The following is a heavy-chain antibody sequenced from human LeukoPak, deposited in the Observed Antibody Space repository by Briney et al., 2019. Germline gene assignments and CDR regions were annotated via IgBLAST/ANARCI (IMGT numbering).Heavy chain of an antibody. V-gene: IGHV3-33*01. CDR1: GSTFSSYG. CDR3: ARDRGRGYKYGTDY. J-gene: IGHJ4*02. D-gene: IGHD5-12*01. CDR2: IWYDGHNK. Sequence: PGRSLRLACAPSGSTFSSYGPHWVRHEPGKGLEWVAVIWYDGHNKNYADSVKGRVTTSRDNSKNTLYLQMDSLRAEDTAVYYCARDRGRGYKYGTDYWGQGTLVTVSS.